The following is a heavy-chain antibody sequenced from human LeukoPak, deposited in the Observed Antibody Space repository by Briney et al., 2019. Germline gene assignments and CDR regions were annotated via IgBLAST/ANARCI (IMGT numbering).Heavy chain of an antibody. V-gene: IGHV4-34*01. Sequence: SETLSLTCAVYGGSFSGYYWSWIRQPPGKGLEWIGEINHSGSTNYNPSLKTRVTISVDKSKNQFSLKLSSVTAADTAVYYCARASHDYGDYSHFDYWGQGTLVTVSS. CDR2: INHSGST. CDR1: GGSFSGYY. J-gene: IGHJ4*02. CDR3: ARASHDYGDYSHFDY. D-gene: IGHD4-17*01.